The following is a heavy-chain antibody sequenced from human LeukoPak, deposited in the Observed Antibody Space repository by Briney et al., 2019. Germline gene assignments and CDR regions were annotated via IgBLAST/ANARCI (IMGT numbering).Heavy chain of an antibody. CDR3: ARARGSSGWSDY. CDR2: IYYSGSA. CDR1: GRPISSYY. Sequence: SETLSLTCSVSGRPISSYYWSWIRQPPGKGLEWIGYIYYSGSANYNPSLQSRVTISLDTSKNQFSLSLSSVTAADTAVYYCARARGSSGWSDYWGRGTLVTVSS. V-gene: IGHV4-59*01. D-gene: IGHD6-19*01. J-gene: IGHJ4*02.